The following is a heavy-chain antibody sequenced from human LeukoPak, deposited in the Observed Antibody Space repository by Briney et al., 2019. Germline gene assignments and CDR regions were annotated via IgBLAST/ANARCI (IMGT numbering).Heavy chain of an antibody. CDR2: IIPIFGTA. V-gene: IGHV1-69*13. CDR1: GYTFTGYY. J-gene: IGHJ5*02. CDR3: ARDGRKAGPNWFDP. D-gene: IGHD1-26*01. Sequence: SVKVSCKASGYTFTGYYMHWVRQAPGQGLEWMGGIIPIFGTANYAQKFQGRVTITADESTSTAYMELSSLRSEDTAVYYCARDGRKAGPNWFDPWGQGTLVTVSS.